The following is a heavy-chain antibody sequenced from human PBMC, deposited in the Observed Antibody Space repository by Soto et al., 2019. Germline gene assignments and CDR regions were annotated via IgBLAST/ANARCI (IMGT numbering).Heavy chain of an antibody. D-gene: IGHD3-3*01. CDR3: AKGAYYDFLTEYYYYYYGMDV. CDR1: GFTFSSYA. J-gene: IGHJ6*02. CDR2: ISGSGGST. V-gene: IGHV3-23*01. Sequence: GGSLRLSCAASGFTFSSYAMSWVRQAPGKGLEWVSAISGSGGSTYYADSVKGRFTISRDNSKNTLYLQMNSLRAEDTAVYYCAKGAYYDFLTEYYYYYYGMDVWGQGTTVTVSS.